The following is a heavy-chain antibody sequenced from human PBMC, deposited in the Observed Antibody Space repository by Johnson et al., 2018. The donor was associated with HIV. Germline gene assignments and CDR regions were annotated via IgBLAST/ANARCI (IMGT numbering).Heavy chain of an antibody. CDR1: GFTFSSYA. J-gene: IGHJ3*02. D-gene: IGHD5-18*01. CDR2: IYSGGSI. V-gene: IGHV3-30*14. Sequence: QVQLVESGGGVVQPGRSLRLSCAASGFTFSSYAMHWVRQAPGKGLEWVAVIYSGGSIYYADSVKGRFSISRDNSKNTLYLQMNSLRAEDTAVYYCARDPRGEAMALDAVDIWGQGTMVTVSS. CDR3: ARDPRGEAMALDAVDI.